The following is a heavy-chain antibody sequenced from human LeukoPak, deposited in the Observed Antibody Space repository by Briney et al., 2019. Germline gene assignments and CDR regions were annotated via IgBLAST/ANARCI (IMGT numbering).Heavy chain of an antibody. D-gene: IGHD7-27*01. J-gene: IGHJ4*02. CDR1: GGSISSSSYY. CDR2: IYYSGST. CDR3: ARHNWGSVFDY. Sequence: SETLSLTCTVSGGSISSSSYYWGWIRQPPGKGLEWIGSIYYSGSTYYNPSLKSRVTISVDTSKNQFSLKLSSVTAASTAVYYCARHNWGSVFDYWGQGTLVTVSS. V-gene: IGHV4-39*01.